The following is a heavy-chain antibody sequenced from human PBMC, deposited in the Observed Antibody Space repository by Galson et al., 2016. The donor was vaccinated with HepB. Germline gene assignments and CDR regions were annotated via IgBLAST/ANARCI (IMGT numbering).Heavy chain of an antibody. CDR1: GFIDDSA. Sequence: SLRLSCAASGFIDDSAMHWVRQPPGKGLEWVSGIGWNSDNIGYADSVKGRFTISRDNAKNSLYLQMSSLRTEDTAFYYCAKEEGIHYYGSGSYWKIWGQGTLVTVSS. D-gene: IGHD3-10*01. J-gene: IGHJ4*02. CDR3: AKEEGIHYYGSGSYWKI. V-gene: IGHV3-9*01. CDR2: IGWNSDNI.